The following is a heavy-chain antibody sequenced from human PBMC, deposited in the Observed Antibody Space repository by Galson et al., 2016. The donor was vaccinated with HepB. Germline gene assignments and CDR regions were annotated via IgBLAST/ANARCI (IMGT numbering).Heavy chain of an antibody. J-gene: IGHJ4*02. D-gene: IGHD3-10*01. CDR2: ITWNSGLI. CDR3: VKARGATTEVLDF. CDR1: GFTFDAYA. V-gene: IGHV3-9*01. Sequence: SLRLSCAASGFTFDAYAFHWVRLAPGRGLEWVAHITWNSGLIDYADSVKGRFPISRDNAKNTVYLQLGSLRTDDTAFYYCVKARGATTEVLDFWGQGTPVTVSS.